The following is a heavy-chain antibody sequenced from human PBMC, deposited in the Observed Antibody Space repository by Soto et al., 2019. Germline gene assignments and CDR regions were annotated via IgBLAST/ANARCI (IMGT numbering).Heavy chain of an antibody. CDR2: MNPNSGNT. CDR1: GYTFTSYD. D-gene: IGHD3-22*01. CDR3: ARGNYYDSSGYYHYDAFDI. Sequence: GASVKVSCKASGYTFTSYDINWVRQATGQGLEWMGWMNPNSGNTGYAQKFQGRVTMTRNTSISTAYMELSSLRSEDTAVYYCARGNYYDSSGYYHYDAFDIWGQGTMVTVS. J-gene: IGHJ3*02. V-gene: IGHV1-8*01.